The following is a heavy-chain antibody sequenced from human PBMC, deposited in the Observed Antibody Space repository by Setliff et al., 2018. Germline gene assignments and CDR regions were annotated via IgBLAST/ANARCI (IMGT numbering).Heavy chain of an antibody. CDR2: IYYSGNT. Sequence: SETLSLTCAVSGSAISSGHYWGWIRQPPGKGGLEWIGYIYYSGNTYSNPSLKSRLTMSINTSKKQFSLTMNSMTAADTAVYYCARGDYFSYYMDVWGKGTTVTVSS. CDR1: GSAISSGHY. V-gene: IGHV4-28*03. CDR3: ARGDYFSYYMDV. J-gene: IGHJ6*03.